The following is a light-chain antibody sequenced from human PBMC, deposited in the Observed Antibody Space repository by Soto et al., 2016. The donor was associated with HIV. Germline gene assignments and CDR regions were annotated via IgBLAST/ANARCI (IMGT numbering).Light chain of an antibody. J-gene: IGKJ4*01. CDR2: AAS. Sequence: DIQMTQSPSSLSASVGDRVTITCRASQGISNYLAWYQHKPGKVPKLLIYAASTLESGVPSRFSGSGSGTDFTLTISSLQPADVATYYCQKYNGXVTFGGGTKVEI. CDR3: QKYNGXVT. V-gene: IGKV1-27*01. CDR1: QGISNY.